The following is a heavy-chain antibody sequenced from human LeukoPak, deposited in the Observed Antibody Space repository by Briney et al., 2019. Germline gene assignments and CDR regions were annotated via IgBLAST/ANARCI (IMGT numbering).Heavy chain of an antibody. J-gene: IGHJ5*02. CDR2: ISGSGGST. Sequence: QSGGSLRLSCAASGFTFSSYAMSWVRQAPGKGLEWVSAISGSGGSTYYADSVKGRFTISRDNSKNSLYLQMNSLRAEDTAVYYCARDSPLLFYSDSSGYYLNWFDPWGQGTLVTVSS. D-gene: IGHD3-22*01. CDR3: ARDSPLLFYSDSSGYYLNWFDP. V-gene: IGHV3-23*01. CDR1: GFTFSSYA.